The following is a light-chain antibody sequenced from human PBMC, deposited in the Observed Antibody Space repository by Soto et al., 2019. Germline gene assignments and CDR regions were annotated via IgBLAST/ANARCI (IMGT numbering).Light chain of an antibody. Sequence: QSVLTQPPSASGTPGQRVSISCSGGSSNIETNSVNWYLQLPGTAPKLIIYSDNQRPSGVPVRFSASKSGSSASLAISGLQYEDEADYYCAAWDDSLSGWVFGGGTKLTVL. V-gene: IGLV1-44*01. CDR2: SDN. CDR3: AAWDDSLSGWV. CDR1: SSNIETNS. J-gene: IGLJ3*02.